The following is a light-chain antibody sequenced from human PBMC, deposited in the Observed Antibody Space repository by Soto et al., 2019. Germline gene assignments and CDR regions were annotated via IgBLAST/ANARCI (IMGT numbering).Light chain of an antibody. Sequence: EIVLTQSPDTLSLSPGERATLSCRASQSVRNNYLAWYQQKPDQAPRFLIFDASSRATGIPDRFSGRGSGTDFTPTTSRLEPEAFAVYYCQQYGSTPLTFGEGPRWTSN. J-gene: IGKJ4*01. CDR3: QQYGSTPLT. CDR2: DAS. V-gene: IGKV3-20*01. CDR1: QSVRNNY.